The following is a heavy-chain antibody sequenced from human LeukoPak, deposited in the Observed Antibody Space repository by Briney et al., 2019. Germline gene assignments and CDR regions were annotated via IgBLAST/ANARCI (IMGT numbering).Heavy chain of an antibody. CDR2: ISWNSGSI. J-gene: IGHJ3*02. CDR3: AKVERRDGYNFGFLGAFDI. V-gene: IGHV3-9*01. D-gene: IGHD5-24*01. CDR1: GFTFEDYA. Sequence: GGSLRLSCAASGFTFEDYAMHWVRQAPGKGLEWVSGISWNSGSIGYADSVKGRFTISRDNAENSLYLQMNSLRAEDTALYYCAKVERRDGYNFGFLGAFDIWGQGTMVTVSS.